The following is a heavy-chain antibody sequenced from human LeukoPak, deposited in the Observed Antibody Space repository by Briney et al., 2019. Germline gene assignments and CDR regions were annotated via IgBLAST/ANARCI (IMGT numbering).Heavy chain of an antibody. J-gene: IGHJ4*02. CDR2: IFYTGST. CDR1: GDSISTTRYH. V-gene: IGHV4-39*01. D-gene: IGHD2-15*01. Sequence: SETLSLTCAVSGDSISTTRYHWGWIRRPPGKGLEWMASIFYTGSTYYNSSLKSRVTISVDTSKNQFSLKLTSVTAADTAVYYCARGDCSGGSCYLFDYWGQGALVTVSS. CDR3: ARGDCSGGSCYLFDY.